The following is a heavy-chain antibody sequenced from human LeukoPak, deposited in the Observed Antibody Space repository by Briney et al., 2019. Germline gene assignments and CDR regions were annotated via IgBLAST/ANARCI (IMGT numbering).Heavy chain of an antibody. Sequence: GGSLRLSCAASGFTFSSYWLTWVRQAPGKGLEWVANIKQDGSEKFYVDSVKGRFTISRDNAKNSLYLQMNSLRAEDTAVYYCARGQYYYDLWGQGTLVTVSS. CDR1: GFTFSSYW. D-gene: IGHD3-22*01. J-gene: IGHJ4*02. CDR2: IKQDGSEK. CDR3: ARGQYYYDL. V-gene: IGHV3-7*01.